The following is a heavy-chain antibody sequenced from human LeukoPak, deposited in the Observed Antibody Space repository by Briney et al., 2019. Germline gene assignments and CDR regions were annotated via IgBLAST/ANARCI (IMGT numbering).Heavy chain of an antibody. Sequence: PGGSLRLSCAASGFTFSSYEMNWVRQAPGEGLEWFSYISGSGSSVKYADSVKGRFTIARDNAKNSLYLQMDSLRVEDTAIYYCTTDHVSAIVEFDCWGQGTLVTVSS. CDR1: GFTFSSYE. J-gene: IGHJ4*02. CDR3: TTDHVSAIVEFDC. V-gene: IGHV3-48*03. D-gene: IGHD2-21*01. CDR2: ISGSGSSV.